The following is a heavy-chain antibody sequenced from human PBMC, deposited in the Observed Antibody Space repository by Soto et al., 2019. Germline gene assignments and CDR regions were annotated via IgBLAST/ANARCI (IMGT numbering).Heavy chain of an antibody. CDR3: ANLLVAGVRGIDKEFDY. CDR1: GFTFSSYG. Sequence: GGSLRLSCAASGFTFSSYGMHWVRQAPGKGLEWVAVISYDGSNKYYADSVKGRFTISRDNSKNTLYLQMNSLRAEDTAVYYCANLLVAGVRGIDKEFDYWGQGTLVTVSS. V-gene: IGHV3-30*18. J-gene: IGHJ4*02. D-gene: IGHD3-10*01. CDR2: ISYDGSNK.